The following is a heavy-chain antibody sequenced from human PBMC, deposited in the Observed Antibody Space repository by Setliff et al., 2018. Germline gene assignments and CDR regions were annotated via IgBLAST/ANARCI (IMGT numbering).Heavy chain of an antibody. CDR2: ISGYNGNT. V-gene: IGHV1-18*01. CDR3: ATFRGYTYGYDY. Sequence: ASVKVSCKASGFTFKTYSFSWIRQAPGQGLEWVGWISGYNGNTIYAQNFQGRVTMTTDVSTNTAYMELRSLGSDDTAVYYCATFRGYTYGYDYWGQGTLVTVSS. CDR1: GFTFKTYS. J-gene: IGHJ4*02. D-gene: IGHD5-18*01.